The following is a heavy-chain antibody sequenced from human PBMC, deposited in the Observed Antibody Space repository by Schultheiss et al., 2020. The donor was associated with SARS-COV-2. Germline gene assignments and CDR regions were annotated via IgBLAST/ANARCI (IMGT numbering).Heavy chain of an antibody. J-gene: IGHJ3*02. CDR1: GFTFSSYS. CDR3: ARPSWGIAAADAFDI. V-gene: IGHV3-21*01. Sequence: GGSLRLSCAASGFTFSSYSMNWVRQAPGKGLEWVSSISSSSSYIYYADSVKGRFTISRDNAKNSLYLQMNSLRAEDTAVYYCARPSWGIAAADAFDIWGQGTMVTVSS. D-gene: IGHD6-13*01. CDR2: ISSSSSYI.